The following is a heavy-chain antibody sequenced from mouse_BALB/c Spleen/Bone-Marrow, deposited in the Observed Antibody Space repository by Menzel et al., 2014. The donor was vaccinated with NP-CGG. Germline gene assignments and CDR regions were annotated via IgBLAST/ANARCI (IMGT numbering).Heavy chain of an antibody. Sequence: QVQLQQSGAELVKPGASVKMSCKASGYTFTSYWMHWVKQRPGQGLEWIGVIDPSDSYTSYNQKFKGKATLTVDTSSSTAYMQLSSLTSEDSADYYCTRSGYGNYYAMDYWGQGTSVTVSS. V-gene: IGHV1S127*01. CDR3: TRSGYGNYYAMDY. CDR2: IDPSDSYT. J-gene: IGHJ4*01. CDR1: GYTFTSYW. D-gene: IGHD3-2*02.